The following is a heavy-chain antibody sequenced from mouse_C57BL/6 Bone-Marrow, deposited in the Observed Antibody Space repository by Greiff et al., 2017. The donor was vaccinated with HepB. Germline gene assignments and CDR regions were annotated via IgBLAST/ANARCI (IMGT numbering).Heavy chain of an antibody. CDR3: VRDSNLDY. Sequence: EVKLLESGGGLVQPKGSLKLSCAASGFSFNTYAMNWVRQAPGKGLEWVARIRSKSNNYATYYADSVKDRFTISRDDSETMLYLQMNNLKTEDTAMYYCVRDSNLDYWGQGTTLTVSS. J-gene: IGHJ2*01. CDR2: IRSKSNNYAT. D-gene: IGHD2-5*01. CDR1: GFSFNTYA. V-gene: IGHV10-1*01.